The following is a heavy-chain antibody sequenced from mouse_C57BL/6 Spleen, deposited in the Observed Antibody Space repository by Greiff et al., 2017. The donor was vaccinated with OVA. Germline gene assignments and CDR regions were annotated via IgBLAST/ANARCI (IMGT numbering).Heavy chain of an antibody. J-gene: IGHJ4*01. CDR1: GFNIKDYY. CDR2: IDPEDGDT. V-gene: IGHV14-1*01. Sequence: EVQLQQSGAELVRPGASVKLSCTASGFNIKDYYMHWVKQRPEQGLEWIGRIDPEDGDTEYAPKFQGKATMTADTSSNTAYLQLSSLTSEDTAVYYCTTGGYYDYEGYYAMDYWGQGTSVTVSS. CDR3: TTGGYYDYEGYYAMDY. D-gene: IGHD2-4*01.